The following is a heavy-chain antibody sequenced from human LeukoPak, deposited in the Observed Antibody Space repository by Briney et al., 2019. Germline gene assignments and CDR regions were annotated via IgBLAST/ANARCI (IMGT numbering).Heavy chain of an antibody. D-gene: IGHD7-27*01. CDR1: GFTFSDYY. J-gene: IGHJ6*03. CDR3: ARDRMGISHYYYMDV. V-gene: IGHV3-11*04. CDR2: ISSSGSTI. Sequence: PGGSLRLSCAASGFTFSDYYMSWIRQAPGKGLEWVSYISSSGSTIYYADSVKGRFTISRDNAKNSLYLQMNSLRAEDTAVDYCARDRMGISHYYYMDVWGKGTTATVSS.